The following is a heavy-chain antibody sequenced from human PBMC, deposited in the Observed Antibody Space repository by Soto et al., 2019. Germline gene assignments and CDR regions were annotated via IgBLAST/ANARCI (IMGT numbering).Heavy chain of an antibody. D-gene: IGHD3-16*01. CDR2: ISYDGSNK. Sequence: QVQLVESGGGVVQPGRSLRLSCAASGFTFSSYGMHWVRQAPGKGLEWVAVISYDGSNKYYADSVKGRFTISRDNSKNTLYLKMNSLRAEDTAVYYGAKDGGGPGGYFDYWGQGTLVTVSS. CDR3: AKDGGGPGGYFDY. V-gene: IGHV3-30*18. J-gene: IGHJ4*02. CDR1: GFTFSSYG.